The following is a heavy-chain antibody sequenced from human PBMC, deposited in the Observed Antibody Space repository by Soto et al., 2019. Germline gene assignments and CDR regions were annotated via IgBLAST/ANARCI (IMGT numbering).Heavy chain of an antibody. CDR2: ISYDGSNK. Sequence: PGWSLRLSCASSVFTFISYGMHWVRQAPGKGLEWVAVISYDGSNKYYADSVKGRFTISRDNSKNTLYLQMNSLRAEDTAVYYCAKDRISTVTPLDYWGQGTLVTVSS. CDR1: VFTFISYG. V-gene: IGHV3-30*18. J-gene: IGHJ4*02. D-gene: IGHD4-4*01. CDR3: AKDRISTVTPLDY.